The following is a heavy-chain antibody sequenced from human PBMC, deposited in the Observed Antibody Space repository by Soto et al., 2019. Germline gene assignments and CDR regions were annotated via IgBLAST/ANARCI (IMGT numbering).Heavy chain of an antibody. V-gene: IGHV1-18*01. CDR1: GYTFTSYG. CDR3: ARAQTPYDSSGWNDY. Sequence: QVQLVQSGAEVKQPGASVKVSCTASGYTFTSYGISWVRQAPGQGLEWMGWISAYNGNTNYAQKLQGRVTMTTDTSTSTAYMEQRSLRADDTAVYYCARAQTPYDSSGWNDYWGQGTLVTVSS. CDR2: ISAYNGNT. D-gene: IGHD3-22*01. J-gene: IGHJ4*02.